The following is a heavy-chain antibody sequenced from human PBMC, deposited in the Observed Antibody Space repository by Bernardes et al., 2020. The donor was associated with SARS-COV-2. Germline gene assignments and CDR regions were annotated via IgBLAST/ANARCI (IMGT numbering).Heavy chain of an antibody. V-gene: IGHV3-49*03. CDR3: TRGLLGWDAFDI. Sequence: GCLSLSCTASGFTLGDYAMSWFRPAPGKGLEWVGFIRIKAYGGTTEYAASVKGRFTISRDDSKSIAYLQMNSLKIEDTAVYFCTRGLLGWDAFDIWGQGTMVIVSS. D-gene: IGHD2-15*01. CDR1: GFTLGDYA. CDR2: IRIKAYGGTT. J-gene: IGHJ3*02.